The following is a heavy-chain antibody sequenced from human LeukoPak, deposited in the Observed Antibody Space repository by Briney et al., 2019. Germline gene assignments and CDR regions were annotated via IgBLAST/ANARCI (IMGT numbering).Heavy chain of an antibody. CDR3: AKSKPPREYCSVTTCYAGFGAFDI. V-gene: IGHV3-30*18. Sequence: GGSLRLSCAASGFTFSAYRMNGVREAPGKGRGGVAITSHEGREKYYADSVKGRFTISRDNSENTLYLQMNSLRTEDTAVYYCAKSKPPREYCSVTTCYAGFGAFDIWGQGTMVTVSS. CDR2: TSHEGREK. CDR1: GFTFSAYR. D-gene: IGHD2-2*01. J-gene: IGHJ3*02.